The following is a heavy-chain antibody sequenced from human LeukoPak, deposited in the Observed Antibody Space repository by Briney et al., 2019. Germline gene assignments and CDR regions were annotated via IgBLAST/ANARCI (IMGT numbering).Heavy chain of an antibody. CDR2: KYARGSS. J-gene: IGHJ3*02. Sequence: RPSETLSLTCTVSGGSISNYYWSWIRQPAGKGLEWIGRKYARGSSNYNPPVQSRVTMSVDTSKNQFPLKLRSVTAADTAVYYCARGRYCSADICTGGDSFDIWGQGTMVSVSP. CDR1: GGSISNYY. V-gene: IGHV4-4*07. CDR3: ARGRYCSADICTGGDSFDI. D-gene: IGHD2-15*01.